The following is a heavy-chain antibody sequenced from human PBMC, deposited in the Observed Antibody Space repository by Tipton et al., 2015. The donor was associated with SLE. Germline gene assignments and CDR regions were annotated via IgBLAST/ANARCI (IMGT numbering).Heavy chain of an antibody. Sequence: TLSLTCTVSGGSISGYYWSWIRQPPGKGLEWIGYISYSGSTNYNPSLKSRVTISVDTSKNQFSLKLSSVTAADTAVYYCARVPFYYYYYMDVWGKGTTVTVSS. CDR3: ARVPFYYYYYMDV. CDR2: ISYSGST. J-gene: IGHJ6*03. CDR1: GGSISGYY. V-gene: IGHV4-59*01.